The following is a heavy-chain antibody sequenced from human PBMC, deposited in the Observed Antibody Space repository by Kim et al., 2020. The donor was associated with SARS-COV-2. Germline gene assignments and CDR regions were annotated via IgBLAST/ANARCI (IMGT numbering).Heavy chain of an antibody. Sequence: ASVKVSCKASGYTFTSYAMHWVRQAPGQRLEWMGWINAGNGNTKYSQKFQGRVTITRDTSASTAYMELSSLRSEDTAVYYCARVEELERRYYYGMDVWGQGTTVTVSS. CDR3: ARVEELERRYYYGMDV. V-gene: IGHV1-3*01. J-gene: IGHJ6*02. D-gene: IGHD1-1*01. CDR1: GYTFTSYA. CDR2: INAGNGNT.